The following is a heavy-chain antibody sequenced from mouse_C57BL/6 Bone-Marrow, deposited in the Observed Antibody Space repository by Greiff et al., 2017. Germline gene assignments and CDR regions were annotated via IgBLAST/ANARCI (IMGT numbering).Heavy chain of an antibody. J-gene: IGHJ3*01. V-gene: IGHV1-64*01. CDR2: IHPNSGST. CDR3: ARTYDYRSWFAY. CDR1: GYTFTSYW. Sequence: QVQLQQPGAELVKPGASVKLSCKASGYTFTSYWMHWVKQRPGQGLEWIGMIHPNSGSTNYNEKFKSKATLTVDKSSSTAYMQLSSLTSEDSAVYYCARTYDYRSWFAYWGQGTLVTVSA. D-gene: IGHD2-4*01.